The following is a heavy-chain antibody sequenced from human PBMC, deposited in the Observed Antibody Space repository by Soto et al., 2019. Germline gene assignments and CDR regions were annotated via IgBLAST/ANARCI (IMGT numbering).Heavy chain of an antibody. V-gene: IGHV5-51*01. CDR2: IYPGDSDT. CDR3: ARLGPSPGISKSEEGFDI. CDR1: GYTFTSYW. D-gene: IGHD3-16*01. Sequence: PGESLKISCKVSGYTFTSYWIGWVRQMPGKGLEWMGVIYPGDSDTRYSPSFQGQVTISADKSISTAYLQWSSLKASDTAMYYCARLGPSPGISKSEEGFDIWGQGTMVTVSS. J-gene: IGHJ3*02.